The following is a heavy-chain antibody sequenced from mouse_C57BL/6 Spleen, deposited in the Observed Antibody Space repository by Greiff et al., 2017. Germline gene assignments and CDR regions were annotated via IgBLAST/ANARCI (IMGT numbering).Heavy chain of an antibody. CDR2: IDPSDSYT. V-gene: IGHV1-50*01. CDR3: ARYDYDRGFAY. Sequence: VQLQQPGAELVKPGASVKLSCKASGYTFTSYWMQWVKQRPGQGLEWIGEIDPSDSYTNYNQKFKGKATLTVDTSSSTAYMQLSSLTSEDSAVYYCARYDYDRGFAYWGQGTLVTVSA. D-gene: IGHD2-4*01. J-gene: IGHJ3*01. CDR1: GYTFTSYW.